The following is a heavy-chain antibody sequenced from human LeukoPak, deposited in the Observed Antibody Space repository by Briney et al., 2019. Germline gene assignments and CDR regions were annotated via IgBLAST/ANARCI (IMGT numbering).Heavy chain of an antibody. Sequence: PSETLSLTCAVYGGSFSGYYWSWIRQPPGKGLEWIGEINHSGSTNYNPSLKSRVTISVDTSKKQFSLKLFSVTAADTAVYYCARGRIYQQLEPYYFDYWGQGTLVTVSS. D-gene: IGHD6-13*01. CDR3: ARGRIYQQLEPYYFDY. V-gene: IGHV4-34*01. J-gene: IGHJ4*02. CDR2: INHSGST. CDR1: GGSFSGYY.